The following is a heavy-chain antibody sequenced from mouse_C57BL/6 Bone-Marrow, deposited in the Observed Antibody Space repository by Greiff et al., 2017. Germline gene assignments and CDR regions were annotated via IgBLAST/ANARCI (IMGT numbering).Heavy chain of an antibody. CDR1: GFTFSDYY. V-gene: IGHV5-16*01. CDR3: ARVRYYGSRDYYAMDY. Sequence: EVMLVESGGGLVQPGSSMKLSCTASGFTFSDYYMAWVRQVPEKGLEWVANINYDGSSTYYLDSLKSRFIISRDNAKNILYLQMSSLKSEDTATYYCARVRYYGSRDYYAMDYWGQGTSVTVSS. CDR2: INYDGSST. J-gene: IGHJ4*01. D-gene: IGHD1-1*01.